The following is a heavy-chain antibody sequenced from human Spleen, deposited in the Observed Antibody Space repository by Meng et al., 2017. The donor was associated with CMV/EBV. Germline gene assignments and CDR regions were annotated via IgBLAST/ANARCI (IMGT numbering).Heavy chain of an antibody. CDR1: GFTFSSYA. J-gene: IGHJ4*02. Sequence: GESLKISCAASGFTFSSYAMSWVRQAPGKGVEWVSAISGSGGSTYYADSVKGRFTISRDNSKNTLYLQMNSLRAEDTAVYYCANENTAMVKSYYFDYWGQGTLVTVSS. CDR2: ISGSGGST. CDR3: ANENTAMVKSYYFDY. D-gene: IGHD5-18*01. V-gene: IGHV3-23*01.